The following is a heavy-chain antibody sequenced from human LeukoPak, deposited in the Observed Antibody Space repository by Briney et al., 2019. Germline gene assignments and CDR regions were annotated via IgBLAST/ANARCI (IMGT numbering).Heavy chain of an antibody. J-gene: IGHJ4*02. CDR2: IIPILGIA. CDR3: AREITMVRGVYFDY. CDR1: GGTFSSYA. D-gene: IGHD3-10*01. V-gene: IGHV1-69*04. Sequence: ASVKVSCKASGGTFSSYAISWVRQAPGQGLEWMGRIIPILGIANYAQKFQGRVTITADKSTSTAYMELSSLRSEDTAVYYCAREITMVRGVYFDYWGQGTLVTVSS.